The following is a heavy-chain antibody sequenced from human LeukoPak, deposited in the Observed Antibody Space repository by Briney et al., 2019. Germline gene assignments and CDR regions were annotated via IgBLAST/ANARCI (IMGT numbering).Heavy chain of an antibody. CDR3: ARQSDSTSLGFDP. Sequence: ESLKISCKGSGYSFTSYWIVWVRQMPGKGLEWMGIIYPGDSDTRYSPSFQGQVTISADKSVSTAYLQWSSLKASDTAMYYCARQSDSTSLGFDPWGQGTLVTVSS. CDR2: IYPGDSDT. D-gene: IGHD2-2*01. V-gene: IGHV5-51*01. CDR1: GYSFTSYW. J-gene: IGHJ5*02.